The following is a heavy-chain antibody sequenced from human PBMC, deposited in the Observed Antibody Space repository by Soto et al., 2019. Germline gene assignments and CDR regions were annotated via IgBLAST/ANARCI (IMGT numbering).Heavy chain of an antibody. CDR3: ARGLITGSHYSGGWYYFDS. D-gene: IGHD6-19*01. J-gene: IGHJ4*02. CDR1: GGSISSSSYY. Sequence: PSETLSLTCTVSGGSISSSSYYWGWIRQPPGKGLEWIGSIYYSGSTYYNPSLKSRVTISVHTSNNQFSLELSSVTAADTALYYCARGLITGSHYSGGWYYFDSWGQGTQVTVSS. V-gene: IGHV4-39*07. CDR2: IYYSGST.